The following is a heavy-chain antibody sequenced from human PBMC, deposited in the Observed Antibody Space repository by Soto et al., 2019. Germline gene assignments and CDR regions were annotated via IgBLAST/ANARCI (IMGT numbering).Heavy chain of an antibody. CDR1: GGSFSGYY. V-gene: IGHV4-34*01. Sequence: QVQLQQWGAGLLKPSETLSLTCAVYGGSFSGYYWTWIRQPPGTGLEWIGEINHSGSTNYNPSLKSRVTISVDTSKNQFSLKLTSVIAADTAGFYCARDKITGLFDYWGQGTLVTLSS. J-gene: IGHJ4*02. CDR2: INHSGST. CDR3: ARDKITGLFDY. D-gene: IGHD2-8*02.